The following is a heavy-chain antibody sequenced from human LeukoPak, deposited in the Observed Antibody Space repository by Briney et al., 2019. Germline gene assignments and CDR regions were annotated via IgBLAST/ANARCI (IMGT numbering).Heavy chain of an antibody. Sequence: PSETLSLTCAVSGYSISSGYYWGWIRQPPGRGLEWIGSIYHSGSTYYNPSLKSRVTISVDTSETQFSLNLTSVTAADTAVYYCARVVSRQIGGFDPWGQGTVVTVSS. CDR1: GYSISSGYY. CDR2: IYHSGST. D-gene: IGHD3-16*01. V-gene: IGHV4-38-2*01. CDR3: ARVVSRQIGGFDP. J-gene: IGHJ5*02.